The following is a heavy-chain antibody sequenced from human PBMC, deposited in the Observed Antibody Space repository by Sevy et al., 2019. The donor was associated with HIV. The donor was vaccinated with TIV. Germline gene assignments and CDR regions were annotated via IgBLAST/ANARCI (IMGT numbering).Heavy chain of an antibody. Sequence: GGSLRLSCAASGFTFSSYGMHWVRQAPGKGLEWVAVIWYDGSNKYYADSVKGRFTISRDNSKNTLYLQMNSLRAEDTAVYYCARDKLPPVMVTMVHGALSYYFDYWGQRTLVTVSS. J-gene: IGHJ4*02. CDR3: ARDKLPPVMVTMVHGALSYYFDY. CDR2: IWYDGSNK. D-gene: IGHD3-10*01. CDR1: GFTFSSYG. V-gene: IGHV3-33*01.